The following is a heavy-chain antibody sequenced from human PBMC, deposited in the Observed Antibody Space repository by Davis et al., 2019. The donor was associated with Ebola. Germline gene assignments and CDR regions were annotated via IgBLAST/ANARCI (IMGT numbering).Heavy chain of an antibody. V-gene: IGHV3-74*01. D-gene: IGHD2-21*01. Sequence: GESLKISCAASGFTFSSYWMHWVRQAPGKGLVWVSRINSDGSSTSYADSVKGRFTISRDNAKNTLYLQMNSLRAEDTAVYYCASREVGQHNLYWGQGTLVTVSA. CDR3: ASREVGQHNLY. CDR2: INSDGSST. CDR1: GFTFSSYW. J-gene: IGHJ4*02.